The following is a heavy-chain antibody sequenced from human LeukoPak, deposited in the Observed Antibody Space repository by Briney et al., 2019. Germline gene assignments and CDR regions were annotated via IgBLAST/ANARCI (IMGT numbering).Heavy chain of an antibody. CDR3: AKISGSPPRIVFTHDY. D-gene: IGHD2-15*01. CDR2: ISGSGGST. Sequence: GGSLRLSCAASGFTFSSYAMSWVRQAPGKGLEWVSAISGSGGSTYYADSVKGRFTISRDNSKNTLYLQMNSLRAEDTAVYYCAKISGSPPRIVFTHDYWGQGTLVTVSS. CDR1: GFTFSSYA. V-gene: IGHV3-23*01. J-gene: IGHJ4*02.